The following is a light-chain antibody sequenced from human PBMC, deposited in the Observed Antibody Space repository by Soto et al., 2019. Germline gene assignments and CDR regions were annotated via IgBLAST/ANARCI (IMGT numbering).Light chain of an antibody. V-gene: IGKV3-20*01. CDR3: QQYGSSPRT. J-gene: IGKJ1*01. CDR2: GTS. CDR1: QNVGSRY. Sequence: EIVLTQSPATLSLSPGARATLSCRASQNVGSRYLAWYQQKPGQAPRRLIYGTSNSATGIPDRFSGSGSGTDFSLTISSLEPGDLAVYYCQQYGSSPRTFGQGTKVEIK.